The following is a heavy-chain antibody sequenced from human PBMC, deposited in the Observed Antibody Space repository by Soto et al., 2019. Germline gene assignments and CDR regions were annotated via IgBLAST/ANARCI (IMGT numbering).Heavy chain of an antibody. CDR1: GYTLTELS. V-gene: IGHV1-24*01. CDR2: FDPEDGET. Sequence: ASVKVSCKVSGYTLTELSMHWVRQAPGKGLEWMGGFDPEDGETIYAQKFQGRVTMTEDTSTDTAYMELSSLRSEDTAVYYCATETALTSRDYDILTGYYLRGMDVWGQGTTVTVAS. CDR3: ATETALTSRDYDILTGYYLRGMDV. J-gene: IGHJ6*02. D-gene: IGHD3-9*01.